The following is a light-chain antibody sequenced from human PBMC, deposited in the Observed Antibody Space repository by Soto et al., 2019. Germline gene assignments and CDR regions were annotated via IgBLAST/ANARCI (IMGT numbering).Light chain of an antibody. CDR1: QSVSSSY. CDR2: GAS. CDR3: QQYGSSPLT. Sequence: EIVLTQSPGILSLSPGEKATLSCRASQSVSSSYLAWYQQKPGQAPRLLIYGASSRATGIPDRFSGSGSGTDFTLTISRLETADFAVYYCQQYGSSPLTFGGGTNVDIK. J-gene: IGKJ4*01. V-gene: IGKV3-20*01.